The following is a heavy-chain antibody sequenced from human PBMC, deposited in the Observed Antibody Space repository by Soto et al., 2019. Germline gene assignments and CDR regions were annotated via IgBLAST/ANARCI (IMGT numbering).Heavy chain of an antibody. CDR3: ARDGDYGGNSDYYYGMDV. J-gene: IGHJ6*02. Sequence: SETLSLTCTVSGGSISSGGYYWSWIRQHPGKGLEWIGYIYYSGSTYYNPSLKSRVTISVDTSKSQFSLKLSSVTAADTAVYYCARDGDYGGNSDYYYGMDVWGQGTTVTVSS. V-gene: IGHV4-31*03. CDR1: GGSISSGGYY. CDR2: IYYSGST. D-gene: IGHD4-17*01.